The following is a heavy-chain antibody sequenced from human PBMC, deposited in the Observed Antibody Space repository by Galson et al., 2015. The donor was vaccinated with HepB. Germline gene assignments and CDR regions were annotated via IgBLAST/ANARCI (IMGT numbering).Heavy chain of an antibody. CDR2: IYPGDSDT. J-gene: IGHJ6*02. CDR3: ARQAAGITIFGGGDGMDV. V-gene: IGHV5-51*01. CDR1: GYSFTSYW. D-gene: IGHD3-3*01. Sequence: QSGAEVKKPGESLKISCKGSGYSFTSYWIGWVRQMPGKGLEWMGIIYPGDSDTRYSPSFQGQVTISADKSISTAYLQWSSLKASDTAMYYCARQAAGITIFGGGDGMDVWGQGTTVTVSS.